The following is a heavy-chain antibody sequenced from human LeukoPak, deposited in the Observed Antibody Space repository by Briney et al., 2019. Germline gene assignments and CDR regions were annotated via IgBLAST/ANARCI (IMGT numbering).Heavy chain of an antibody. CDR3: ARVGLTTAAGTYDY. CDR1: GFTFGTYN. Sequence: GGSLRLSCTASGFTFGTYNVNWVRQAPGKGLEWVSFISSSSSYIYYADSVKGRFTISRDNAKNSLYLQMNSLRAEDTAVYYCARVGLTTAAGTYDYWGQGTLVTVSS. J-gene: IGHJ4*02. V-gene: IGHV3-21*01. D-gene: IGHD6-13*01. CDR2: ISSSSSYI.